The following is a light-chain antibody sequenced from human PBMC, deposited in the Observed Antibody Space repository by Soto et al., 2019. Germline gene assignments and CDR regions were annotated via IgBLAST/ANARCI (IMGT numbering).Light chain of an antibody. CDR3: QQTHSTPLS. CDR2: ATS. CDR1: QDINGY. Sequence: DIQMTQSPYSLSASVGDRVTITCRGSQDINGYLNWYQQIPGKAPKLLIYATSTLQSGVPSRFSGSGSGTDFSLTISSLLPEDFATYYCQQTHSTPLSFGPGTKVDI. J-gene: IGKJ3*01. V-gene: IGKV1-39*01.